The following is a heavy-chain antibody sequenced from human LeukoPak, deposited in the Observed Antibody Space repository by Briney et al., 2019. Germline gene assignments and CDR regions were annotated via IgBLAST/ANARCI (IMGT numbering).Heavy chain of an antibody. CDR2: IGYDGSNK. Sequence: GGSLRLSCAASGFSLSNYGMHWVRQAPGKGLEWVAFIGYDGSNKYYADSVKGRFTISRDNSKNTLYLQMNSLRAEDTAVYYCAKVSGSGSYPAHWGQGTLVTVSS. J-gene: IGHJ4*02. D-gene: IGHD3-10*01. CDR1: GFSLSNYG. V-gene: IGHV3-30*02. CDR3: AKVSGSGSYPAH.